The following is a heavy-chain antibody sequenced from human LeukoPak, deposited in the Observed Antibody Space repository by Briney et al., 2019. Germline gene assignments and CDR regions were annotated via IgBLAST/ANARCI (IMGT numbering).Heavy chain of an antibody. CDR2: IYYSGST. D-gene: IGHD3-16*01. V-gene: IGHV4-39*01. J-gene: IGHJ4*02. Sequence: SETLSLTCTVSGGSISSSSYYWGWIRQPPGKGLEWIGSIYYSGSTYYNPSLKSRVTISVDTSKNQFSLKLSSVTAADTAVYYCARLMLQGYYFDYWGQGTLVTISS. CDR3: ARLMLQGYYFDY. CDR1: GGSISSSSYY.